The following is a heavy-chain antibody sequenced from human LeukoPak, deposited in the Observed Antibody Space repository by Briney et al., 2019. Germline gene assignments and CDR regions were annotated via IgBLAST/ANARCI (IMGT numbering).Heavy chain of an antibody. D-gene: IGHD4-23*01. CDR3: ARGYGGNSV. CDR1: GFTFSSYW. CDR2: IKQDGSEK. J-gene: IGHJ4*02. Sequence: PGGSLRLSCAASGFTFSSYWMTWVRHAPGKGLEWVANIKQDGSEKYYVDSVKGRFTISRDNTKNSLYLQMNSLRAEDTAVYYCARGYGGNSVWGQGTLVTVSS. V-gene: IGHV3-7*01.